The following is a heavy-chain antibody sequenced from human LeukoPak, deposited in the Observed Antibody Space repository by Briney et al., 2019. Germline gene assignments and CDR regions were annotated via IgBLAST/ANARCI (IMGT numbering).Heavy chain of an antibody. CDR2: IYSGGST. J-gene: IGHJ6*02. Sequence: GGSLRLSCAASGFIVSSNFMNWVRQAPGKGLEWVSVIYSGGSTYYADSVKGRFTISRDNSKNTLYLQMNSLRAEDTAVYYCARDSRPYYYYGMDVWGQGTTVTVSS. CDR3: ARDSRPYYYYGMDV. V-gene: IGHV3-53*01. CDR1: GFIVSSNF.